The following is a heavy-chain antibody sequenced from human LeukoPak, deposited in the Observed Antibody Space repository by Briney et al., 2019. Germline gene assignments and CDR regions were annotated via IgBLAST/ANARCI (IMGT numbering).Heavy chain of an antibody. V-gene: IGHV3-30*04. CDR3: AASESYYDSINDY. Sequence: GVSLRLSCASSGFTFSSYAMHGVRQPPGKGRVCGAVIPYDGSNKYYADSVKGRFTSSRDNSKNTLYLQMNSLRAEDTAVYYCAASESYYDSINDYWGQGTLVTVSS. CDR2: IPYDGSNK. J-gene: IGHJ4*02. D-gene: IGHD1-26*01. CDR1: GFTFSSYA.